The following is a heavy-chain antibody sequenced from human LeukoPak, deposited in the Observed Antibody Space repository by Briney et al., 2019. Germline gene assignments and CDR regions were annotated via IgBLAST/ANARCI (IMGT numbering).Heavy chain of an antibody. V-gene: IGHV3-33*06. CDR1: GFTFSSYG. CDR3: AKERYSSGWYDEIDY. CDR2: IWYDGSNK. D-gene: IGHD6-19*01. Sequence: GGSLRLSCAASGFTFSSYGMHWVRQAPGKGLEWGAVIWYDGSNKYYADSVKGRFTISRDNSKNTLYLQMNSLRAEDTAVYYCAKERYSSGWYDEIDYWGQGTLVTVSS. J-gene: IGHJ4*02.